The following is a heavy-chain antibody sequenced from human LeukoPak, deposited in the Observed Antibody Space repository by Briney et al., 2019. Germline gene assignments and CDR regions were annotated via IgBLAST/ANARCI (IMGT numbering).Heavy chain of an antibody. J-gene: IGHJ4*02. Sequence: SVKVSCKASGYTFTSYAMHWVRQAPGQRLEWMGWINAGNGNTKYSQKFQGRVTITRDTSASTACMELSSLRSEDTAVYYCARVRLGELSFDYWGQGTLVTVSS. CDR3: ARVRLGELSFDY. V-gene: IGHV1-3*01. D-gene: IGHD3-16*02. CDR1: GYTFTSYA. CDR2: INAGNGNT.